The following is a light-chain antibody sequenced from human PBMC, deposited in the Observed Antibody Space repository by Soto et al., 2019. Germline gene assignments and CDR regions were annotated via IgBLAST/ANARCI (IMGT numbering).Light chain of an antibody. Sequence: EIVMTQSPATLSVSPGERATLSCRASQSVSSNLAWYQQKPGQAPRLLIYGASTRATGIPARFSGSGSGTEFTLTISSLQSEDFAVYYCQQYNNWPLGFGPGT. CDR2: GAS. J-gene: IGKJ3*01. V-gene: IGKV3-15*01. CDR3: QQYNNWPLG. CDR1: QSVSSN.